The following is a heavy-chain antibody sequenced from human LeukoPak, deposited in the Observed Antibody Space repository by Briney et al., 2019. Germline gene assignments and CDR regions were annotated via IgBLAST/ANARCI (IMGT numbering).Heavy chain of an antibody. J-gene: IGHJ4*02. V-gene: IGHV1-69*05. CDR2: IIPIFGTA. D-gene: IGHD2-21*02. CDR1: GGTFSSYA. Sequence: SVKVSCKASGGTFSSYAISWVRRAPGQGLEWMGGIIPIFGTANYAQKFQGRVTITTDESTSTAYMELSSLRSEDTAVYYCARTFAGKYCGGDCYITLDYWGQGTLVTVSS. CDR3: ARTFAGKYCGGDCYITLDY.